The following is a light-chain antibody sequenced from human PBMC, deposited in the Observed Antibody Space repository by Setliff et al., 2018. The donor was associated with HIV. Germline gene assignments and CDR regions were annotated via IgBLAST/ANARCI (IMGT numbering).Light chain of an antibody. V-gene: IGLV2-18*02. J-gene: IGLJ1*01. Sequence: QSALTQPPSLSGSPGQSVSISCTGTSSDVGRYNRVSWYQQPPGTAPKLMIYEVTNRPSGVPDRFSGSKSGSTASLTISGLQAEDEGDYYCSSHRSSSYVFGTGTKVTVL. CDR2: EVT. CDR3: SSHRSSSYV. CDR1: SSDVGRYNR.